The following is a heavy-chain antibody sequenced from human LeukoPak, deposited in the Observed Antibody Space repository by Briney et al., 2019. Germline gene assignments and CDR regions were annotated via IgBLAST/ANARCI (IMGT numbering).Heavy chain of an antibody. CDR2: ISGSGGST. J-gene: IGHJ4*02. CDR3: ARVRTPLDYYDSSGYYDY. CDR1: GFTFSSYG. V-gene: IGHV3-23*01. D-gene: IGHD3-22*01. Sequence: GGSLRLSCAASGFTFSSYGMSWVRQAPGKGLEWVSAISGSGGSTYYADSVKGRFTISRDNSKNTLHLQMNSLRAEDTAVYYCARVRTPLDYYDSSGYYDYWGQGTLVTVSS.